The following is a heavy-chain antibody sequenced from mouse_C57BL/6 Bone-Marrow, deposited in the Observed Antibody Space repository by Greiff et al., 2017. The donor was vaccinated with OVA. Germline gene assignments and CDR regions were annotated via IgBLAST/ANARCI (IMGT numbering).Heavy chain of an antibody. Sequence: VQLQESDAELVKPGASVKISCKVSGYTFTDHTIHWMKQRPEQGLEWIGYIYPRDGSTKYNAKFKGKATLTADNSSSTAYMQLNSLTSEDSAVYFCARSCGSTYYDAMDYWGQGTSVTVSS. CDR1: GYTFTDHT. CDR3: ARSCGSTYYDAMDY. V-gene: IGHV1-78*01. J-gene: IGHJ4*01. D-gene: IGHD1-1*01. CDR2: IYPRDGST.